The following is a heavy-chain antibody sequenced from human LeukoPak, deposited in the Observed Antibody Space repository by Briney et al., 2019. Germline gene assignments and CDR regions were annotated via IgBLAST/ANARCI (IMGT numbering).Heavy chain of an antibody. Sequence: GGSLRLSCAASGFTFSTYAMNWVRQAPGKGLEWVSAISGSGGYTYYADSVKGRFTISRDNSRTMLDLEVNSLRAEDTAVYYCAKVGRYDSSTYYSFYFDSWGQGTLVTVSS. J-gene: IGHJ4*02. CDR1: GFTFSTYA. D-gene: IGHD3-22*01. CDR3: AKVGRYDSSTYYSFYFDS. V-gene: IGHV3-23*01. CDR2: ISGSGGYT.